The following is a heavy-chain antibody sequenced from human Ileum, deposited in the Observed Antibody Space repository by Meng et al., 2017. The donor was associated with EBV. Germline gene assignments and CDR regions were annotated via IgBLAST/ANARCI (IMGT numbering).Heavy chain of an antibody. CDR2: IYYSGTT. CDR3: ASRELAPFDY. CDR1: GGSFSNRKYY. V-gene: IGHV4-39*07. J-gene: IGHJ4*02. Sequence: QRTLQESGPGLVKPSETLSLTCSVSGGSFSNRKYYWGWIRQPPGKALEWIASIYYSGTTYYNPSLQSRVSISVDKSKNQVSLNMTSMTAADTAVYYCASRELAPFDYWGQGTLVTVSS. D-gene: IGHD1-26*01.